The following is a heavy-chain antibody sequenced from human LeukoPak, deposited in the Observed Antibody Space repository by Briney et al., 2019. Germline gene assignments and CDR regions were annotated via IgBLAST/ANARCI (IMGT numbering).Heavy chain of an antibody. V-gene: IGHV4-59*08. CDR1: GGSIGTYY. D-gene: IGHD3-16*02. CDR2: IYVTGT. J-gene: IGHJ6*03. Sequence: SETLSLTCTVSGGSIGTYYWSWIRRSPGKGLEWIGYIYVTGTRYNPYLQSRVTISVDRSRNQFFLKMSSVTAADTAVYYCARHIGGGIEDMDVWGKGTKVIVSS. CDR3: ARHIGGGIEDMDV.